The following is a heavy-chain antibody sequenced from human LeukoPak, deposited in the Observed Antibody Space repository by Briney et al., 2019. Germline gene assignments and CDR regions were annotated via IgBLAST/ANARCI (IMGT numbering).Heavy chain of an antibody. Sequence: GESLQISCKGSGYIFTSYWIGWVRQMPGKGLEWMGIIYPGDSDTRYSPSFQGQVTISADKSISTAYLQWSSLKASDTAMYYCARGAVAGTRSNWFDPWGQGTLVTVSS. V-gene: IGHV5-51*01. CDR3: ARGAVAGTRSNWFDP. D-gene: IGHD6-19*01. CDR2: IYPGDSDT. J-gene: IGHJ5*02. CDR1: GYIFTSYW.